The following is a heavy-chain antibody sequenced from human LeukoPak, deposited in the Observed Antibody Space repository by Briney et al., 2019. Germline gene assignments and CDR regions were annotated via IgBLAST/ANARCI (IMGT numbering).Heavy chain of an antibody. D-gene: IGHD6-13*01. CDR1: GGTFSNDL. Sequence: ASVKVSCKASGGTFSNDLINWVRQAPGQGLEWMGGIIPIFGTANYPRKFQGRVTIAADESTSTAYMELSSLRAEDTAVYYCARGLYSSNWRGGDAFDIWGQGTMVTVSS. CDR3: ARGLYSSNWRGGDAFDI. J-gene: IGHJ3*02. V-gene: IGHV1-69*13. CDR2: IIPIFGTA.